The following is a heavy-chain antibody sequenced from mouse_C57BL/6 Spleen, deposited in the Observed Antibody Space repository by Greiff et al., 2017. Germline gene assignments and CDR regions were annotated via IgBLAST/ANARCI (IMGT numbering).Heavy chain of an antibody. V-gene: IGHV5-17*01. Sequence: EVKLMESGGGLVKPGGSLKISCAASGFTFSDYGMHWVRQAPEKGLEWVAYISSGSSTIYYADTVTGRFTISRDNAKNTLFLHMTSLRSDDTAMYYCARTGGYAMDYWGQGTSVTVSS. CDR2: ISSGSSTI. J-gene: IGHJ4*01. CDR3: ARTGGYAMDY. CDR1: GFTFSDYG.